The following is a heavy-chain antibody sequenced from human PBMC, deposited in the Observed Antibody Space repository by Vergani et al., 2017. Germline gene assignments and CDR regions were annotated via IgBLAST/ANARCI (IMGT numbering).Heavy chain of an antibody. CDR1: GFSFRNAW. CDR2: IKSTFDRGTA. Sequence: EVQLVESGGGIVKPGGSLRLSCVASGFSFRNAWMNWVRRTPGKGLEWVGRIKSTFDRGTADYAAAVKGRFTISRDDSKNTLFLQMKGLKTEDIGVYYCTTDPRYCGDGSCCWLSDHHYYGMDVWGQGTTVTVSS. J-gene: IGHJ6*02. V-gene: IGHV3-15*07. CDR3: TTDPRYCGDGSCCWLSDHHYYGMDV. D-gene: IGHD2-21*01.